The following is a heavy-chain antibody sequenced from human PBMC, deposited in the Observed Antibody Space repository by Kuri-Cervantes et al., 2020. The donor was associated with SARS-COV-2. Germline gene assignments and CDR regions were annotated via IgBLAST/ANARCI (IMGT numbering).Heavy chain of an antibody. V-gene: IGHV3-23*01. D-gene: IGHD6-19*01. CDR1: GFTFSSYA. CDR2: ISGSGGST. Sequence: GESLKISCAASGFTFSSYAMHWVRQAPGKGLEWVSAISGSGGSTYYADSVKGRFTISRDNSKNTLYLQMNSLRAEDTAVYYCAKQYSSGWWGDYWGQGTLVTVSS. CDR3: AKQYSSGWWGDY. J-gene: IGHJ4*02.